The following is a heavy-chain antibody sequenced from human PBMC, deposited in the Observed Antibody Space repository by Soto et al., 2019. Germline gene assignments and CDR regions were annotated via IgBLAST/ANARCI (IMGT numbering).Heavy chain of an antibody. V-gene: IGHV4-61*01. CDR2: VYYSGTT. D-gene: IGHD4-17*01. CDR3: ARTTAVPNTLRSRYFFDY. J-gene: IGHJ4*02. Sequence: PSETLSLTCSVSGGSVSNKTYYWSWIRQPPGKRLEWIGYVYYSGTTNYNPSLRSRVTISVDLSKNQFSLRLSCVTTADTALYYCARTTAVPNTLRSRYFFDYWGQGTLVTVSS. CDR1: GGSVSNKTYY.